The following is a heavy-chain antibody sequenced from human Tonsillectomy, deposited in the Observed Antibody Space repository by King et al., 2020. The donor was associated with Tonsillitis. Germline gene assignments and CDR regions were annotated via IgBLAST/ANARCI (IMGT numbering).Heavy chain of an antibody. V-gene: IGHV4-31*03. D-gene: IGHD5-12*01. CDR2: IYYIGST. CDR3: ARTSGYDLGYWFDP. J-gene: IGHJ5*02. CDR1: GDSISSGGFY. Sequence: QLQESGPGLVKPSETLSLTCTVSGDSISSGGFYWSWIRQHPGKGLEWIGYIYYIGSTYSNPSLKSRVTISVDTSKNQFSLKLSSLTAADTAMYYCARTSGYDLGYWFDPWGQGTLVTVSS.